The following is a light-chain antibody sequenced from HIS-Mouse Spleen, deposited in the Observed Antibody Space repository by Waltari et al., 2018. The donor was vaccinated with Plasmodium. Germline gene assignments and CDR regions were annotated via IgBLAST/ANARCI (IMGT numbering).Light chain of an antibody. J-gene: IGLJ1*01. CDR3: CSYAGSSTYV. Sequence: QSALTQPASVSGSPGQSITISCTGTSSDVGSYNLVSWYQQHPGKAPKLTIYEGSKRPSGVSNRFSGSKSGNTASLTSSGLQAEDEADYYCCSYAGSSTYVFGTGTKVTVL. CDR1: SSDVGSYNL. CDR2: EGS. V-gene: IGLV2-23*01.